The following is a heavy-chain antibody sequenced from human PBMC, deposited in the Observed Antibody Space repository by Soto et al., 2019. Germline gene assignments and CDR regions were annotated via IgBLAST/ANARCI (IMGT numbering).Heavy chain of an antibody. CDR1: RASIRRNL. D-gene: IGHD3-9*01. CDR3: ARIQGAYYDVLTGFPRLPMDV. V-gene: IGHV4-59*01. J-gene: IGHJ6*02. CDR2: IFYSGTT. Sequence: PSETLSLTCTVPRASIRRNLRSYVRQSPGKSPEWIGYIFYSGTTKYNPSFKSRVTISLDTSQKQLSMMLSSVTAADTAIYYCARIQGAYYDVLTGFPRLPMDVWVQGTTVS.